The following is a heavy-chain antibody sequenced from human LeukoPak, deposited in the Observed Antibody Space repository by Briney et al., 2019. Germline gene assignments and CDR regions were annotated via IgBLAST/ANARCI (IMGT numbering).Heavy chain of an antibody. CDR3: ARPVYYDILTGLFGVGQNYYGMDV. Sequence: SQTLSLTCTVSSGSISSSSYYWGWIRQPPGKGLEWIGSIYYSGSTYYNPSLKSRVTISVDTSKNQFSLKLSSVTAADTAVYYCARPVYYDILTGLFGVGQNYYGMDVWGQGTTVTVSS. D-gene: IGHD3-9*01. CDR1: SGSISSSSYY. V-gene: IGHV4-39*01. CDR2: IYYSGST. J-gene: IGHJ6*02.